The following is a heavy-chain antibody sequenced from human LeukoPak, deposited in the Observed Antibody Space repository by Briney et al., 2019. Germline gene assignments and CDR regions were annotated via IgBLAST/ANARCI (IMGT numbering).Heavy chain of an antibody. Sequence: ASVKVSCKASGYSFISYGISWVRQAPGQGLEWMGWISGYNSNTNYAQKLQGRLTMTTDTSTNTAYMELRSLRSDDTAVYYCARDGPGIHYHGSMGKGYYYFMDGWGAGTTVTVSS. CDR1: GYSFISYG. D-gene: IGHD3-10*01. CDR3: ARDGPGIHYHGSMGKGYYYFMDG. CDR2: ISGYNSNT. V-gene: IGHV1-18*01. J-gene: IGHJ6*03.